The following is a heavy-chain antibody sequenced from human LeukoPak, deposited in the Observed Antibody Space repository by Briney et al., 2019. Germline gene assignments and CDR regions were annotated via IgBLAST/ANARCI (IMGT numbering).Heavy chain of an antibody. D-gene: IGHD5-18*01. CDR1: GGSISSSSYY. CDR2: IYYSGST. V-gene: IGHV4-39*01. J-gene: IGHJ4*02. CDR3: ARLGYSYGFPAFDY. Sequence: ASETLSLTCTVSGGSISSSSYYWGWIRQPPGKGLEWIGSIYYSGSTYYNPSLKSRVTISVDTSKNQFSLKLSPVTAADTAVYYCARLGYSYGFPAFDYWGQGTLVTVSS.